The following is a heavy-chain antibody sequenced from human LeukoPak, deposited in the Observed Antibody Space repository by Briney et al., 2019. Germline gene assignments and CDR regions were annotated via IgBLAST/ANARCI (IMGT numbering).Heavy chain of an antibody. CDR3: AKEAFRYCSSTSCYRGDY. D-gene: IGHD2-2*02. J-gene: IGHJ4*02. CDR1: GFTFSGYA. Sequence: GGSLRLSCAASGFTFSGYAMSWVRQAPGKGLEWVSAISGSGGSTYYADSVKGRFTISRDNSKNTLYLQMNSLRAEDTAVYYCAKEAFRYCSSTSCYRGDYWGQGTLVTVSS. CDR2: ISGSGGST. V-gene: IGHV3-23*01.